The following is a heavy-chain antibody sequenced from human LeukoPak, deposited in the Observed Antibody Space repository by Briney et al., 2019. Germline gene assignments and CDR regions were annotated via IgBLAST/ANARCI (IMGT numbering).Heavy chain of an antibody. CDR1: GGSISSYY. CDR3: ARGTRNWYAVY. V-gene: IGHV4-59*01. J-gene: IGHJ4*02. CDR2: IYYSGST. Sequence: SETLSLTCTVSGGSISSYYWSWIRQPPGKGLEWIGYIYYSGSTSYNPSLKSRVTISVDTSKNQFSLKLSSVTAADTAVYYCARGTRNWYAVYWGQGMLVTVSS. D-gene: IGHD1-20*01.